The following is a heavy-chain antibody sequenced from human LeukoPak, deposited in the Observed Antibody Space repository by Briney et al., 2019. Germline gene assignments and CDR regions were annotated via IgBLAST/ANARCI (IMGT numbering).Heavy chain of an antibody. J-gene: IGHJ4*02. CDR2: IYYSGST. CDR1: GGSISSSSYY. V-gene: IGHV4-39*01. Sequence: PSETLSLTCTVSGGSISSSSYYWGWIRQPPGKGLEWIGSIYYSGSTYYNPSLKSRVTISVDTSKNQFSLKLSSVTAADTAVYYCARQGDYYGSGSYLYFNYWGQGTLVTVSS. CDR3: ARQGDYYGSGSYLYFNY. D-gene: IGHD3-10*01.